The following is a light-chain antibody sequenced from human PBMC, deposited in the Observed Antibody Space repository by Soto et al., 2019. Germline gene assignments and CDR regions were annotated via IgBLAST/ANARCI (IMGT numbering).Light chain of an antibody. V-gene: IGKV3-11*01. J-gene: IGKJ1*01. CDR3: QQYGSSRT. CDR2: DAS. CDR1: ESVSSY. Sequence: EIVLTQSAATLSLSPGERATLSCRASESVSSYLAWYQQKPGQAPRLLIYDASNRATGIPARFSGSGSGTDFTLTISSLEPEDFAVYYCQQYGSSRTFGQGTKVDIK.